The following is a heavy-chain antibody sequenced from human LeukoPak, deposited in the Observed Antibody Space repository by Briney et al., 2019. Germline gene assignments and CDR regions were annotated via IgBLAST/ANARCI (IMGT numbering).Heavy chain of an antibody. CDR3: ARALNQWLKY. Sequence: GASVKVSCKASGYTFTGYYMHWVRQAPGQGLEWMGWINPNSGGTNYAQKLQGRVTITPDTSISTAYMELSRRRSGEADAYYLARALNQWLKYWGQGTLVTVPS. CDR2: INPNSGGT. V-gene: IGHV1-2*02. D-gene: IGHD5-18*01. J-gene: IGHJ4*02. CDR1: GYTFTGYY.